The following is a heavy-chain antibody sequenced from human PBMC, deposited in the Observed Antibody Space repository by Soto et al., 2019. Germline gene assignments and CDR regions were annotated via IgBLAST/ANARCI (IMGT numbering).Heavy chain of an antibody. CDR3: AKDIFISLATGCGLLDY. CDR2: ISGSGGST. J-gene: IGHJ4*02. V-gene: IGHV3-23*01. Sequence: AGGSLRLSCTGSVLTFSSYAMRWVRQAPGKGLEWVSAISGSGGSTYYADSVKGRFTISRDNSKNTLYLQMNSLRAEDTAVYYCAKDIFISLATGCGLLDYGAQGTWDTGSS. D-gene: IGHD2-21*01. CDR1: VLTFSSYA.